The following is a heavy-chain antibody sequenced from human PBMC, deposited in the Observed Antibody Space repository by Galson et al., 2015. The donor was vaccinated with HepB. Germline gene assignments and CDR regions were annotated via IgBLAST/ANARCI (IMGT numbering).Heavy chain of an antibody. CDR2: INPNSGGT. D-gene: IGHD3-9*01. CDR3: ARVTYDILTGYKFDP. CDR1: GYSGYF. Sequence: SVKVSCKASGYSGYFMHWVRQAPGQGLEWMGWINPNSGGTKYAQKFQGRVTMTWDMSITTAYMELRRLRSDDTAVYYCARVTYDILTGYKFDPWGQGTLVTVSS. J-gene: IGHJ5*02. V-gene: IGHV1-2*02.